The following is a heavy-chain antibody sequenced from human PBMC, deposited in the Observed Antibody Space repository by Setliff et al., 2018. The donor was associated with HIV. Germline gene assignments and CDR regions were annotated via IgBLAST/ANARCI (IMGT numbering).Heavy chain of an antibody. CDR3: VRVQNSGCGDL. D-gene: IGHD6-25*01. Sequence: PSETLSLTCGFPGVSAHFWNWIRQPPGEGLEWIGEINRAGKSDYNPSLRGRVTISMDTSKDEISLRLTSVSAADTAVYYCVRVQNSGCGDLWGQGTLVTVSS. CDR2: INRAGKS. CDR1: GVSAHF. J-gene: IGHJ5*02. V-gene: IGHV4-34*01.